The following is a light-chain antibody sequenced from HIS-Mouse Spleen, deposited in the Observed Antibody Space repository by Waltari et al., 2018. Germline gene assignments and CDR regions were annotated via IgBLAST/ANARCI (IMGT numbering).Light chain of an antibody. V-gene: IGLV1-47*01. Sequence: QSVLTQPPSASGTPGQRVTIPCSGSSSNIGTNYVVCYQQLPGTAPKLLIYRNNQRPSGVPDRFSGSKSGTSASLAISGLRSEDEADYYCAAWDDSLSGHVVFGGGTKLTVL. CDR3: AAWDDSLSGHVV. CDR2: RNN. CDR1: SSNIGTNY. J-gene: IGLJ2*01.